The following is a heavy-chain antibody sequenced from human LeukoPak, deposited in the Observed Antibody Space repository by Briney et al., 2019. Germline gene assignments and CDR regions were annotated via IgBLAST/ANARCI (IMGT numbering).Heavy chain of an antibody. CDR3: ARDRGIAAAYYYYYYMDV. CDR2: IYTSGST. Sequence: SETLSLTCTVSGGSISSYYWGWIRQPAGKGLEWIGRIYTSGSTNYNPSLKSRVTMSVDTSKNQFSLKLSSVTAADTAVYYCARDRGIAAAYYYYYYMDVWGKGTTVTISS. D-gene: IGHD6-13*01. V-gene: IGHV4-4*07. J-gene: IGHJ6*03. CDR1: GGSISSYY.